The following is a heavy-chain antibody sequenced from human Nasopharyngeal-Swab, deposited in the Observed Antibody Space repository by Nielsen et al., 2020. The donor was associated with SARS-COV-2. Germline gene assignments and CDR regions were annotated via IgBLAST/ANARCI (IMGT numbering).Heavy chain of an antibody. D-gene: IGHD3-9*01. CDR1: GGPISSGSYY. V-gene: IGHV4-61*02. CDR3: ARDYGLRYFDWLRGGFDP. CDR2: IYTSGST. Sequence: SETLSLTCTVSGGPISSGSYYWSWIRQPAGKGLEWIGRIYTSGSTNYNPSLKSRVTISVDTSKNQFSLKLSSVTAADTAVYYCARDYGLRYFDWLRGGFDPWGQGTLVTVSS. J-gene: IGHJ5*02.